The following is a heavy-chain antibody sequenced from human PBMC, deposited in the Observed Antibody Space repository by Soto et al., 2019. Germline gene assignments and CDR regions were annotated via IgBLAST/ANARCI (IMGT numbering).Heavy chain of an antibody. CDR1: GGSISSYY. D-gene: IGHD2-15*01. V-gene: IGHV4-59*08. CDR2: IYYSGST. Sequence: SETLSLTCTVSGGSISSYYWSRIRQPPGKGLEWIGYIYYSGSTNYNPSLKSRVTISVDTSKNQFSLKLNSMTAADTAVYYCARHRSDFWFDPWGQGTLVTVS. CDR3: ARHRSDFWFDP. J-gene: IGHJ5*02.